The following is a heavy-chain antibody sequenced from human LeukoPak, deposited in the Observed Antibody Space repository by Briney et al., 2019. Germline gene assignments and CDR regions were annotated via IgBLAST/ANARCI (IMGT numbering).Heavy chain of an antibody. Sequence: GGSLRLSCAASGFTFSSYAMSWVRQAPGKGLEWVSAISGSGGSTYYADSVKGRFTISRDNAKNTLYLQMNSLRAEDTAVYYCAGPTFYSSGWRSWGQGTLVTVSS. D-gene: IGHD6-19*01. CDR2: ISGSGGST. CDR3: AGPTFYSSGWRS. J-gene: IGHJ4*02. V-gene: IGHV3-23*01. CDR1: GFTFSSYA.